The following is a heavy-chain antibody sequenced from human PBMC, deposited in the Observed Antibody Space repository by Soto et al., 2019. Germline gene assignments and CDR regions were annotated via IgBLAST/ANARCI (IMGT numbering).Heavy chain of an antibody. J-gene: IGHJ6*02. CDR1: GGSFSGYY. V-gene: IGHV4-34*01. CDR3: ARGVGHYYGSGSYYGTRTGYYYGMDV. Sequence: SETPSLTCAVYGGSFSGYYWSWIRQPPGKGLEWIGEINHSGSTNYNPSLKSRVTISVDTSKNQFSLKLSSVTAADTAVYYCARGVGHYYGSGSYYGTRTGYYYGMDVWGQGTTVTVSS. D-gene: IGHD3-10*01. CDR2: INHSGST.